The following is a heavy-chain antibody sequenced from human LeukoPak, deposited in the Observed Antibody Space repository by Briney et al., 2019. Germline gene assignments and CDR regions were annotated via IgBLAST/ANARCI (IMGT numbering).Heavy chain of an antibody. CDR1: GGSISNSNYY. D-gene: IGHD5-24*01. J-gene: IGHJ4*02. CDR3: MRHEEEDGYNAKPFDF. Sequence: PSETLSLTCTVSGGSISNSNYYWGWVRLPPGKGLEWIGTIYYSGNTYYNPSLKSRVTISVDTSKNQFSLRLSSVTAADTAVYFCMRHEEEDGYNAKPFDFWGQGTLVTVSS. CDR2: IYYSGNT. V-gene: IGHV4-39*01.